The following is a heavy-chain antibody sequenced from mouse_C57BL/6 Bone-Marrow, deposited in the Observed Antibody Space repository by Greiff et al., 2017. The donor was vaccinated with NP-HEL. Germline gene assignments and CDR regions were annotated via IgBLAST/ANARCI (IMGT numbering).Heavy chain of an antibody. V-gene: IGHV10-3*01. CDR2: IRSKSSNYAT. CDR1: GFTFIPYA. J-gene: IGHJ3*01. CDR3: VIVGAY. Sequence: GGGLVQPKGSLKLSCAASGFTFIPYAMLWVRQAPGKGLEWVARIRSKSSNYATYYADSVKDRFTISRDDSQSMLDLQINNRKTEDTAMYYCVIVGAYWGQGTLVTVSA.